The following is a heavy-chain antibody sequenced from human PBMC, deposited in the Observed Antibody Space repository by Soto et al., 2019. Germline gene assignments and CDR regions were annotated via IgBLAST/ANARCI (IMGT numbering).Heavy chain of an antibody. Sequence: SETLSLTCAVSGGSISSSNWWSWVRQPPGKGLEWIGEIYHSGSTNYNPSLKSRVTISVDKSKNQFSLKLSSVTAADTAVYYCARDLVRGVILLGNAAFDIWGQGTMVTVS. CDR1: GGSISSSNW. CDR3: ARDLVRGVILLGNAAFDI. V-gene: IGHV4-4*02. J-gene: IGHJ3*02. D-gene: IGHD3-10*01. CDR2: IYHSGST.